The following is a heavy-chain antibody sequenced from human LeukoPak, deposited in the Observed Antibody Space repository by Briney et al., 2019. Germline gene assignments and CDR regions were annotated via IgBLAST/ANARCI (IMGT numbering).Heavy chain of an antibody. CDR1: GGSISSDY. V-gene: IGHV4-59*12. Sequence: SETLSLTCTVSGGSISSDYWSWIRQPPGKGLEWIGYIYYSGSTNYNPSLKSRVTISLDTSKKQFSLKLSSVTAADTAVYYCARDERSWFDPWGQGTLVTVSS. J-gene: IGHJ5*02. CDR3: ARDERSWFDP. CDR2: IYYSGST.